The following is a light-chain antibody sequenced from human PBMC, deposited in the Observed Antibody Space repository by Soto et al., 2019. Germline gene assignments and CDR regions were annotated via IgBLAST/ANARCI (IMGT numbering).Light chain of an antibody. J-gene: IGLJ2*01. V-gene: IGLV2-23*02. CDR3: CSYGGDRI. CDR1: SSNVGGYNF. Sequence: QSVLTQPASVSGSPGQLIAISCTGTSSNVGGYNFVSWYQQHPGKAPKLLIYEVNKRPSGVSNRFSGSKSDNTASLTISGLQAEDEADYYCCSYGGDRIFGGGTKVTVL. CDR2: EVN.